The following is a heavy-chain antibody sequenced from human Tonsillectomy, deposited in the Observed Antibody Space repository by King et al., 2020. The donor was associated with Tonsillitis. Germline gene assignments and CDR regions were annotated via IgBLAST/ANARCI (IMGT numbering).Heavy chain of an antibody. V-gene: IGHV1-69*01. CDR1: GGTFSSYA. CDR2: IIPIFGTA. J-gene: IGHJ4*02. D-gene: IGHD1-7*01. CDR3: ARVSETLEKGGTTEVFDY. Sequence: QLVQSGAEVKKPGSSVKVSCKASGGTFSSYAISWVRQAPGQGLEWMGGIIPIFGTANYAQKFQGRVTITADESTSTAYMELSSLRSEDTAVYYCARVSETLEKGGTTEVFDYWGQGTLVTVSS.